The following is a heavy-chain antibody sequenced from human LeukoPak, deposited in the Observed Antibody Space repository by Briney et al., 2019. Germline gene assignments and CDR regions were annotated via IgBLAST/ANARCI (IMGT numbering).Heavy chain of an antibody. CDR2: ISSSSSYI. V-gene: IGHV3-21*01. CDR1: GFTFSSYS. Sequence: GGSLRLSCAASGFTFSSYSMDWVRQAPGKGLEWVSSISSSSSYIYYADSVKGRFTISRDNAKNSLYLQMNSLRAEDTAVYYCARDGWYYYGSGSYYLTYYYYGMDVWGQGTTVTVSS. J-gene: IGHJ6*02. D-gene: IGHD3-10*01. CDR3: ARDGWYYYGSGSYYLTYYYYGMDV.